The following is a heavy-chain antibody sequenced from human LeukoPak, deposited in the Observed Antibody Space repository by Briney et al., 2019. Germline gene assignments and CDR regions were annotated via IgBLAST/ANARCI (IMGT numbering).Heavy chain of an antibody. V-gene: IGHV1-2*02. CDR2: IKPNSGGT. Sequence: ASVKVSCKASGYTFTSYAMNWVRQAPGQGLEWMGWIKPNSGGTNYAQKFQGRVTMTRDTSISTAYMELSRLRSDDTAVYYCARGSIVGATFDYFGYWGQGTLVTVSS. CDR1: GYTFTSYA. D-gene: IGHD1-26*01. J-gene: IGHJ4*02. CDR3: ARGSIVGATFDYFGY.